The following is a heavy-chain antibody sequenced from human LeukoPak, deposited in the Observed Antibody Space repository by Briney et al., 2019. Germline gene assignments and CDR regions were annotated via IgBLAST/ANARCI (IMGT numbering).Heavy chain of an antibody. CDR2: ISGSGGRA. CDR3: ARDGTAAGLYFDL. D-gene: IGHD6-13*01. J-gene: IGHJ4*01. Sequence: GGSLRLSCTASGFTFGTYAMCSVRQAPGKGLEWVSAISGSGGRAYYAGSVKGRFTISRDNTKNSLSLQLNGLRAEDTAVYYCARDGTAAGLYFDLWGQGTLVTVSS. V-gene: IGHV3-23*01. CDR1: GFTFGTYA.